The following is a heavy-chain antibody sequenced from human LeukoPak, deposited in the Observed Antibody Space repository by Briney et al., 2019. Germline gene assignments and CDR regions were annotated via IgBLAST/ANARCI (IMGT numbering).Heavy chain of an antibody. CDR3: AKPMCSSTSCYRYFDY. CDR2: ISGNGVNT. J-gene: IGHJ4*02. CDR1: GFTFSSYA. D-gene: IGHD2-2*01. Sequence: GGSLRLSCAASGFTFSSYAMSWVRQAPGKGLEWVSGISGNGVNTYHADSVKGRFTISRDNSKSTLYLQMNSLRVEDTAVYYCAKPMCSSTSCYRYFDYWGQGSPVTVSS. V-gene: IGHV3-23*01.